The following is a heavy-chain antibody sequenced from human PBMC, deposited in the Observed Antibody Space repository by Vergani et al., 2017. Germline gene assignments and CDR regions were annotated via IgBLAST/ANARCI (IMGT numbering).Heavy chain of an antibody. J-gene: IGHJ3*02. V-gene: IGHV3-NL1*01. CDR3: AGEAGSYGFSAFYI. Sequence: QVQLVESGGGVVQPGRSLRLACAASGFTFSSYGMHWVRQAPGKGLEWVSAISGSGGSTYYADSVKGRFTIYRANSKNTLSLQMNSLRAEDPAVYSCAGEAGSYGFSAFYIWGRGTMVTVSS. D-gene: IGHD1-26*01. CDR1: GFTFSSYG. CDR2: ISGSGGST.